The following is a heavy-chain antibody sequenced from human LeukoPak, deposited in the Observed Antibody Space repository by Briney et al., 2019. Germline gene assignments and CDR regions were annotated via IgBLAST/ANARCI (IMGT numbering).Heavy chain of an antibody. D-gene: IGHD2-2*01. J-gene: IGHJ4*02. V-gene: IGHV3-21*01. CDR2: ISSSSSYI. CDR1: GFTFSSYS. CDR3: ARRNCSSTSCPDY. Sequence: GGSLRLSCAASGFTFSSYSMNWVRQAPGKGLEWVSSISSSSSYIYYADSVKGRFTISRDSAKNSLYLQMNSLRAEDTAVYYCARRNCSSTSCPDYWGQGTLVTVSS.